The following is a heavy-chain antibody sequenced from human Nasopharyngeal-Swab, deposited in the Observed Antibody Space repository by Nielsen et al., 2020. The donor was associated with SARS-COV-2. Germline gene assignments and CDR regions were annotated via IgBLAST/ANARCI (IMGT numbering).Heavy chain of an antibody. Sequence: SETLSLTCTVSGGSISSYYWSWIRQPPGKGLEWIGYIYYSGSTNYNPSLKSRVTISVDTSKNQFSLKLSSVTAADTAVYYCACCNGVYGTLDYWGQGTLVTVSS. CDR3: ACCNGVYGTLDY. CDR2: IYYSGST. J-gene: IGHJ4*02. CDR1: GGSISSYY. V-gene: IGHV4-59*01. D-gene: IGHD2/OR15-2a*01.